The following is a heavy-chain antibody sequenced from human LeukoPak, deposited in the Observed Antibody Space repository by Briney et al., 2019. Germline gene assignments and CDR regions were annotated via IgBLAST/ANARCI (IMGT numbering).Heavy chain of an antibody. Sequence: ASVKVSCKASGGTFSSYAISWVRQAPGQGLEWMGGIIPIFGTANYAQKFQGRVTITADESTSTAYMELSSLRSADTAVYYCARGDGYNSFDYWGQGTLVTVSS. D-gene: IGHD5-24*01. J-gene: IGHJ4*02. CDR3: ARGDGYNSFDY. V-gene: IGHV1-69*13. CDR2: IIPIFGTA. CDR1: GGTFSSYA.